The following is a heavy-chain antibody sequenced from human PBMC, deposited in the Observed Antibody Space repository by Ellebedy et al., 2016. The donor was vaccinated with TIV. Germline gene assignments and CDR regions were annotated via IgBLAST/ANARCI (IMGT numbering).Heavy chain of an antibody. Sequence: SETLSLTXAVYGGSFSGYYWSWIRQPPGKGLEWIGEINHSGSTNYNPSLKSRVTMSVDTSKNQFSLKLSSVTAADTAVYYCARERYSSGPKDYWGQGTLVTVSS. J-gene: IGHJ4*02. D-gene: IGHD6-19*01. CDR3: ARERYSSGPKDY. CDR1: GGSFSGYY. V-gene: IGHV4-34*01. CDR2: INHSGST.